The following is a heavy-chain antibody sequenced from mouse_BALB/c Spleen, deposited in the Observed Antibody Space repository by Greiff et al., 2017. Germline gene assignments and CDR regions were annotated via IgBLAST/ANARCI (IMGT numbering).Heavy chain of an antibody. V-gene: IGHV5-17*02. D-gene: IGHD2-5*01. Sequence: EVQLVESAGGLVQPGGSRKLSCAASGFTFSSFGMHWVRQAPAQGLEWVAYISSGRSTIYYADTVKGRFTISRDNPKNTLFLQMTSLRSEDTAMYYCARTVSNGLYYYAMDYWGQGTSVTGSA. CDR2: ISSGRSTI. CDR3: ARTVSNGLYYYAMDY. J-gene: IGHJ4*01. CDR1: GFTFSSFG.